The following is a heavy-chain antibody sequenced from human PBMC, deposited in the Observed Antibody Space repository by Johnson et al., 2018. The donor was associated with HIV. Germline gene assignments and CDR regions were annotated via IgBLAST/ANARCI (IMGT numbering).Heavy chain of an antibody. CDR1: GFTVTNNY. D-gene: IGHD2-21*02. Sequence: QVQLVESGGGLVQPGGSLRLSCAASGFTVTNNYMNWVRQAPGKGLEWISYISNSGSTIYYADSVKGRFTISRDNAKNLLYLQMNSLRAEDTAVYYCARPGGDPLTDDAFDIWGQGTMVTVSS. CDR2: ISNSGSTI. CDR3: ARPGGDPLTDDAFDI. V-gene: IGHV3-11*04. J-gene: IGHJ3*02.